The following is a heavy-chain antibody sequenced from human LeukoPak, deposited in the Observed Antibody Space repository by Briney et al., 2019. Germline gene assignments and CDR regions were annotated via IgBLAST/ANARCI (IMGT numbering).Heavy chain of an antibody. Sequence: GGSLRLSCAASGFIFRNYWMHWVRQAPGKGLVWVARINPNGITTTYTDSVKGRFTISRDNAKNTLYLQMNRLRVEDTAVYYCARDFAGHRDYWGQGTLVRVSS. CDR2: INPNGITT. V-gene: IGHV3-74*01. J-gene: IGHJ4*02. D-gene: IGHD3-3*01. CDR3: ARDFAGHRDY. CDR1: GFIFRNYW.